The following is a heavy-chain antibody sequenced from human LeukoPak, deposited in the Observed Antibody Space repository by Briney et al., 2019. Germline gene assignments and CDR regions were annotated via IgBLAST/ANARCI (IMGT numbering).Heavy chain of an antibody. CDR3: VKGSAYFYGSGTHFDY. V-gene: IGHV3-64D*06. J-gene: IGHJ4*02. CDR1: GFTFASYA. D-gene: IGHD3-10*01. Sequence: GGSLRLSCSASGFTFASYAMYWVRQAPGKGLEYVSAIGSSGDNTHYADSVKGRFTISRDNSKNTLYLQMSSLRAEDTAVYYCVKGSAYFYGSGTHFDYWGQGTLVTVS. CDR2: IGSSGDNT.